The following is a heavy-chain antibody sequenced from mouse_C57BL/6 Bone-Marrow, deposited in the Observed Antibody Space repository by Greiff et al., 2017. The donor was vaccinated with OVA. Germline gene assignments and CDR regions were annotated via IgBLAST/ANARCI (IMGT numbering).Heavy chain of an antibody. J-gene: IGHJ1*03. D-gene: IGHD1-1*01. CDR3: ARIPAYYYGSSYWYFDV. Sequence: QVQLKQPGAELVKPGASVKLSCKASGYTFTSYWMQWVKQRPGQGLEWIGEIDPSDSYTNYNQKFKGKATLTVDTSSSTAYMQLSSLTSEDSAVYYCARIPAYYYGSSYWYFDVWGTGTTVTVSS. CDR2: IDPSDSYT. V-gene: IGHV1-50*01. CDR1: GYTFTSYW.